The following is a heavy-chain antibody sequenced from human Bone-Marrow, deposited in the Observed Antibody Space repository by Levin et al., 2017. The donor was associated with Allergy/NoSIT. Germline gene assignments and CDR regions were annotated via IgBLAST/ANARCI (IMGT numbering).Heavy chain of an antibody. V-gene: IGHV5-51*01. CDR1: GYSFTNYW. CDR2: IYPGDSDT. J-gene: IGHJ5*01. Sequence: SGESLKISCKGSGYSFTNYWIGWVRQMPGKGLEWMGIIYPGDSDTRYSPSFQGQVTISADKSISTAYLQWSSLKASDTAMYYCARVDSGYDWLWWFDSWGQGTLVIVSS. D-gene: IGHD5-12*01. CDR3: ARVDSGYDWLWWFDS.